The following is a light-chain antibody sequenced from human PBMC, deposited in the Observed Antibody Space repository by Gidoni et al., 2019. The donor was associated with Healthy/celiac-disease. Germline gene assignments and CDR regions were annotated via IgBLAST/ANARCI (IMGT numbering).Light chain of an antibody. V-gene: IGKV1-39*01. CDR1: QSISSY. Sequence: DIQMTQYPSSLSASVGDRVTITCRASQSISSYLNWYQQKPGKAPKLLIYAASSLQSGVPSRFSGSGSGTDFTLTISSLQPEDFATYYCQQSYSTLDWTFGQGTKVEIK. CDR3: QQSYSTLDWT. J-gene: IGKJ1*01. CDR2: AAS.